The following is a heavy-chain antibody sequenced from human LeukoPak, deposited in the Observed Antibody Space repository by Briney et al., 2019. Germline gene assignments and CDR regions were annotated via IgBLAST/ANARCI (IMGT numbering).Heavy chain of an antibody. D-gene: IGHD6-19*01. CDR3: AMSSLGARWFDP. Sequence: AASVTVSCKASGYTFTGYYMHWVRQAPGQGLEWMGWINPNSGGTNYAQKFQGWVAMTRDTSISTAYMELSRLRSDDTAVYYCAMSSLGARWFDPWGQGTLVTVSS. J-gene: IGHJ5*02. V-gene: IGHV1-2*04. CDR2: INPNSGGT. CDR1: GYTFTGYY.